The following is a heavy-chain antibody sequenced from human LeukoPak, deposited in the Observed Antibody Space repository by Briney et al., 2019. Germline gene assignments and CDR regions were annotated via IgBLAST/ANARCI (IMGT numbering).Heavy chain of an antibody. J-gene: IGHJ6*04. Sequence: GGSLRLSCAASGFTFSSYAMSWVRQAPGKGLEWVSAISGSGGSTYYADSVKGRFTISRDNSKNTLYLQMNSLKTEDTAVYYCTTPGYSYGWGYYYGMDVWGKGTTVTVSS. D-gene: IGHD5-18*01. CDR2: ISGSGGST. CDR1: GFTFSSYA. CDR3: TTPGYSYGWGYYYGMDV. V-gene: IGHV3-23*01.